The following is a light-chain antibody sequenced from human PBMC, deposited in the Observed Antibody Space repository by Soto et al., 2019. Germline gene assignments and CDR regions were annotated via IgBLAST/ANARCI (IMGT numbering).Light chain of an antibody. V-gene: IGKV3-15*01. CDR2: GAS. J-gene: IGKJ3*01. CDR1: QSVSSN. Sequence: EIVMTQSPATLSVSPGERATLSCRASQSVSSNLAWYQQKPGQAPRLLIHGASTRATGIPARFSGSGSGTEFTLTISSLQSEDFALYYCHQYNNWPPGGFTFGPGTKVDIK. CDR3: HQYNNWPPGGFT.